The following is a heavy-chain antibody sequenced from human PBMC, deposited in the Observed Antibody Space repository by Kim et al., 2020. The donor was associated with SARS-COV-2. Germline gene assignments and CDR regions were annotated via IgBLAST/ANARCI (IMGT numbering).Heavy chain of an antibody. Sequence: SETLSLTCTVYGGSISSSSYYWGWIRQPPGKGLEWIGSIYYSGSTYYNPSLKSRVTISVDTSKNKFSLKLSSVTAADTAVYYCARHGIVVVVAAQNWFDPWGQGTLVTVSS. V-gene: IGHV4-39*01. CDR2: IYYSGST. D-gene: IGHD2-15*01. CDR1: GGSISSSSYY. J-gene: IGHJ5*02. CDR3: ARHGIVVVVAAQNWFDP.